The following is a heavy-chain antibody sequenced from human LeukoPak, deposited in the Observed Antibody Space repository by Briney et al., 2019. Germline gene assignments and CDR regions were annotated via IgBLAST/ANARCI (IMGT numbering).Heavy chain of an antibody. Sequence: ASVKVSCKVSGYTLTELSTHWVRQAPGKGLEWMGGFDPEDGETIYAQKFQGRVTMTEDTSTDTAYMELSSLRSEDTAVYYCATQNTLQGDAFDIWGQGTMVTVSS. J-gene: IGHJ3*02. D-gene: IGHD2/OR15-2a*01. CDR1: GYTLTELS. CDR2: FDPEDGET. V-gene: IGHV1-24*01. CDR3: ATQNTLQGDAFDI.